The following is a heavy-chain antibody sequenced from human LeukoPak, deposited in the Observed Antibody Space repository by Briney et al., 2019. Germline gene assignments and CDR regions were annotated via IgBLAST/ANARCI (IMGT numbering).Heavy chain of an antibody. V-gene: IGHV3-33*05. J-gene: IGHJ5*01. CDR1: GLTFSSHG. Sequence: GSLRLSCAASGLTFSSHGFHWVRQAPGKGLEWVTFISLDGSKKSYADSVKGRFTFSRDDSKNTLYLEMNSLRAEDTAVYYCARDRAVSWFDSWGLGTLVTVS. CDR2: ISLDGSKK. D-gene: IGHD3-10*01. CDR3: ARDRAVSWFDS.